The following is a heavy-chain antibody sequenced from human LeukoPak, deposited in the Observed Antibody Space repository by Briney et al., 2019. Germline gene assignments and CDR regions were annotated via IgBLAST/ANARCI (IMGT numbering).Heavy chain of an antibody. D-gene: IGHD3-3*01. J-gene: IGHJ6*03. V-gene: IGHV3-21*01. CDR2: SSGNDTYV. CDR1: GFIFSDYS. CDR3: ARDGGDFWSGYYTHYFYYHMDV. Sequence: GGSLRLSCAASGFIFSDYSMNWVRQAPGKWLEWVSSSSGNDTYVYHADALRGRITISRDNAKNSLFLQLNSLRVEDTAVYYCARDGGDFWSGYYTHYFYYHMDVWGKGTTVTVSS.